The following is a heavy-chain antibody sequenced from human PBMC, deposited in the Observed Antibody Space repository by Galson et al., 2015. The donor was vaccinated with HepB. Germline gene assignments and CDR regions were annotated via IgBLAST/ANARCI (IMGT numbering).Heavy chain of an antibody. CDR1: GFTFTNYA. D-gene: IGHD3-16*01. CDR2: IWYDGSNK. CDR3: ASPVGTFGRGTFDT. V-gene: IGHV3-33*01. Sequence: SLRLSCAASGFTFTNYAMHWVRQAPGKGLEWVAIIWYDGSNKFYADSVKGRFTISRDNAKKSLYLQMNSLRAEDTAVYYCASPVGTFGRGTFDTWGQGTMVTVSS. J-gene: IGHJ3*02.